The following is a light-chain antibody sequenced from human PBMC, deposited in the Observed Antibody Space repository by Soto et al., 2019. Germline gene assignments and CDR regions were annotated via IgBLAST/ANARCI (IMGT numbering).Light chain of an antibody. CDR1: QSVSSSY. Sequence: EIVLTQSPGTLSLSPGERATLSCRASQSVSSSYLVWHQQKPGQAPRLLIYASSNRATGIPDRFSGSASGTDFTLTINRLEPEDFAVYYCQLYGISPHFGQGTRLEIK. CDR3: QLYGISPH. CDR2: ASS. V-gene: IGKV3-20*01. J-gene: IGKJ5*01.